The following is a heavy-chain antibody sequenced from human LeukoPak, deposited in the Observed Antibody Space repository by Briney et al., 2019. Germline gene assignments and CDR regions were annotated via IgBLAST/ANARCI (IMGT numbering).Heavy chain of an antibody. V-gene: IGHV4-4*02. D-gene: IGHD2-8*01. Sequence: SGTLSLTCGVSGGSITTTNWWSWVRQPPGQGLEWIGEIHLNGRTNYNPSFNSRVTLALDTSKNQLSLSLTSVTAADAAVYYCSRENGAFSPFGYWGQGTLVIVPS. CDR3: SRENGAFSPFGY. CDR1: GGSITTTNW. CDR2: IHLNGRT. J-gene: IGHJ4*02.